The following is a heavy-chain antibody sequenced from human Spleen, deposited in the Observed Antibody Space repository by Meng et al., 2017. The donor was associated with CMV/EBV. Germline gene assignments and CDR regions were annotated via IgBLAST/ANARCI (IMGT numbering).Heavy chain of an antibody. V-gene: IGHV3-23*01. CDR1: GYTFTNYW. J-gene: IGHJ4*02. CDR2: ISGSGGAT. Sequence: GESLKISCKNSGYTFTNYWIGWVRQAPGKGLEWVSGISGSGGATYYADSVKGRFTMSRDNSKNTLYLQMNSLRAEDTAAYYCALDSSYYDSSRPRFDHWGQGTLVTVSS. CDR3: ALDSSYYDSSRPRFDH. D-gene: IGHD3-22*01.